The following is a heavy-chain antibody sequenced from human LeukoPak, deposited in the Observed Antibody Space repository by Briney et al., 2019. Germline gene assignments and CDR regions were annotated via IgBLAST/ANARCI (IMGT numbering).Heavy chain of an antibody. D-gene: IGHD3-10*01. CDR2: IYYSGST. V-gene: IGHV4-30-4*02. CDR1: GGSISSGDYY. Sequence: PSETLSLTCTVSGGSISSGDYYWSWIRQPPGKGLEWIGYIYYSGSTYYNPSLKSRVTISVDTSKNQFSLKLSSVTAADTAVYYCARTDYYGSGSHDYWGQGTLVTVSS. J-gene: IGHJ4*02. CDR3: ARTDYYGSGSHDY.